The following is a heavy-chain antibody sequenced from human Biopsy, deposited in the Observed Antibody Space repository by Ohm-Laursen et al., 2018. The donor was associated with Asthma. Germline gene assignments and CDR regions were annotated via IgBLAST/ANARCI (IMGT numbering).Heavy chain of an antibody. D-gene: IGHD7-27*01. V-gene: IGHV3-74*01. J-gene: IGHJ4*02. CDR2: IKSDGSST. CDR3: ASELGIGY. Sequence: GSLRLSCTASGFTFSSYYMHWVRQAPGKGLVWVSNIKSDGSSTSYADSVKGRFTISRGNAKHTVYLQMNNLRAEDTAVYYCASELGIGYWGQGILVTVSS. CDR1: GFTFSSYY.